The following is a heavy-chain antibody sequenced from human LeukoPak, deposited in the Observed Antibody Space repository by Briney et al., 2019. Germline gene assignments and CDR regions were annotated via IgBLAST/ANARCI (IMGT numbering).Heavy chain of an antibody. CDR1: GYSFTSYW. D-gene: IGHD3-9*01. J-gene: IGHJ5*02. CDR2: IYPGDSDT. CDR3: TRRAVLRYFDWLSYTDHNWFDP. V-gene: IGHV5-51*01. Sequence: GESLKISCKGSGYSFTSYWIGWVRQMPGKGLEWMGIIYPGDSDTRYSPSFQGQVTISADKSISTAYLQWSSLKASDTAMYYCTRRAVLRYFDWLSYTDHNWFDPWGQGTLVTVSS.